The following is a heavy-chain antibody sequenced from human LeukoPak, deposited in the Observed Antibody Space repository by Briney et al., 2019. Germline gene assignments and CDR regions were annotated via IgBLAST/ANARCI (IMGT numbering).Heavy chain of an antibody. V-gene: IGHV3-23*01. D-gene: IGHD5-18*01. J-gene: IGHJ4*02. Sequence: GGSLKLSCAASGFTFSSYAMSWVRQAPGKGLEWVSAISGSGGSTYYADSVKGRFTISRDNSKNTLYLQTNSLRAEDTAVYYCAKDISRTGYSYGYGDWGQGTLVTVSS. CDR2: ISGSGGST. CDR1: GFTFSSYA. CDR3: AKDISRTGYSYGYGD.